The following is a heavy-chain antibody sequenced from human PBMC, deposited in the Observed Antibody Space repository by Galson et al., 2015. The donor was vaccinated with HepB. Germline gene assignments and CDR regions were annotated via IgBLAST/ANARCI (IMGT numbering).Heavy chain of an antibody. V-gene: IGHV3-30*18. Sequence: SLRLSCAASGFTFSSYCMHWVRQAPGKGLEWVAVISYDGSNKYYADSVKGRFTISRDNSKNTLYLQMNSLRAEDTAVYYCAKDGGGLYSSSSPFDYWGQGTLVTVSS. J-gene: IGHJ4*02. CDR3: AKDGGGLYSSSSPFDY. D-gene: IGHD6-6*01. CDR2: ISYDGSNK. CDR1: GFTFSSYC.